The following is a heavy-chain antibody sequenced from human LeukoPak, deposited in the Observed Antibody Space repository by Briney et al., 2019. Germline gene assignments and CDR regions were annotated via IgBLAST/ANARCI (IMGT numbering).Heavy chain of an antibody. D-gene: IGHD3-3*02. V-gene: IGHV3-48*03. CDR2: ISSSGCFI. CDR1: GFMFRSYE. CDR3: ARDPASYYHYYYMDV. Sequence: GGCVSLSCVASGFMFRSYEMNWVRQAPGKGREWVSYISSSGCFIYYANSVKGRFTISRDNAKNPLYLQMSSLRAEDTTVYYCARDPASYYHYYYMDVWGKGTTVTISS. J-gene: IGHJ6*03.